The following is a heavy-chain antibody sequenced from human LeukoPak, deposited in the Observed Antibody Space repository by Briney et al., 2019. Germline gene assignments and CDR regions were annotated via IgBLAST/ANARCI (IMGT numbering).Heavy chain of an antibody. CDR1: GGSISSYY. CDR3: ARLGGNPPTFDY. CDR2: IYYSGST. J-gene: IGHJ4*02. Sequence: PSETLSLTCTVSGGSISSYYWSWIRQPPGKGLEWIGYIYYSGSTNYNPSLKGRVTISVDTSTNQFSLKLSSVTAADTAVYYCARLGGNPPTFDYWGQGTLVTVSS. D-gene: IGHD4-23*01. V-gene: IGHV4-59*12.